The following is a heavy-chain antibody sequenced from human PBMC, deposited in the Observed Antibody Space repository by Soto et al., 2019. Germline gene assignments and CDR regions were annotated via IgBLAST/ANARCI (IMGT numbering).Heavy chain of an antibody. D-gene: IGHD2-15*01. CDR3: TTVTYSSDGLDY. Sequence: EVQVVESGGGLVKPGGSLRLSCAASGFTFSNAWMSWVRQAPGRGLEWVGRIKSKTDGGTTDYAAPVKGRFTISRDDSTNMLYLQMNSLKTEDTAVYYCTTVTYSSDGLDYWGQGTLVTVSS. V-gene: IGHV3-15*01. J-gene: IGHJ4*02. CDR1: GFTFSNAW. CDR2: IKSKTDGGTT.